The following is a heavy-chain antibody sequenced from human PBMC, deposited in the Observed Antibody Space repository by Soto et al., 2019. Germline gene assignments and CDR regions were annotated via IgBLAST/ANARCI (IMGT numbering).Heavy chain of an antibody. CDR2: ISGSGDST. V-gene: IGHV3-23*01. CDR3: AKDGINYYDTTTYFYIPVD. Sequence: GGSLRLSCAASGFTFSSFAMSWVRQAPGKGLEWVSAISGSGDSTYYADSVRGRFTISRDNSKNTLYLQMNSLRAEDTAVYYCAKDGINYYDTTTYFYIPVDWGQGTLVTVSS. CDR1: GFTFSSFA. J-gene: IGHJ4*02. D-gene: IGHD3-22*01.